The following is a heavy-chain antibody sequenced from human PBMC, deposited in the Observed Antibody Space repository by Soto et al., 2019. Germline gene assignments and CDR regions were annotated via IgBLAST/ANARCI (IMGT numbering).Heavy chain of an antibody. CDR1: GYSFPRAT. Sequence: QVQVVQSGAEVKKPGASVQVSCKASGYSFPRATMHWVRQAPGDRPEWMGWINAGNGRTKYSQKFQGRVTFSRGTSADTSYTEMSSLTSEDTAVYYCGFGDYDEWLNPWGQGTLVTVSP. CDR2: INAGNGRT. CDR3: GFGDYDEWLNP. D-gene: IGHD4-17*01. V-gene: IGHV1-3*01. J-gene: IGHJ5*02.